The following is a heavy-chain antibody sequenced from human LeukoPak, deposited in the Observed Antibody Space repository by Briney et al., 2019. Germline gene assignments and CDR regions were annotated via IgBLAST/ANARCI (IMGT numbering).Heavy chain of an antibody. CDR3: ARVRGYFSAYYFDY. Sequence: GGSLRLSCAASGFTFSSYWMHWVRQAPGKGLVWVSRINRNGSSTSYADSVKGRFTISRDNAKNTFYLQMNSLTAEDTAVYYCARVRGYFSAYYFDYWGQGTLVTDSS. CDR1: GFTFSSYW. D-gene: IGHD5-18*01. J-gene: IGHJ4*02. CDR2: INRNGSST. V-gene: IGHV3-74*01.